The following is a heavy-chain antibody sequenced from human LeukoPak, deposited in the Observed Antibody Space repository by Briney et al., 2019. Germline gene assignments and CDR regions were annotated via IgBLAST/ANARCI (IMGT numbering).Heavy chain of an antibody. J-gene: IGHJ4*02. D-gene: IGHD5-24*01. CDR1: GYSISSGYY. Sequence: SETLSLTCAVSGYSISSGYYWGWSRPPPGKGLEWIGSIYHSGSTYYNPSLKSRVTISVDTSKNQFSLKLSSVTAADTAVYYCARGRGDGYNFDYWGQGTLVTVSS. CDR3: ARGRGDGYNFDY. V-gene: IGHV4-38-2*01. CDR2: IYHSGST.